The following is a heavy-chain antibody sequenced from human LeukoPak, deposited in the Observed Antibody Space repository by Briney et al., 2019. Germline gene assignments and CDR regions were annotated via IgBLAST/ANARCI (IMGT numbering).Heavy chain of an antibody. V-gene: IGHV3-48*03. D-gene: IGHD6-19*01. CDR2: IGRSGRPR. J-gene: IGHJ4*02. CDR3: ARLAVASDFDY. Sequence: GGTLRLSCAVSGLPFSFYYMNWVCQAPGQGLEWVSNIGRSGRPRYHADSLKGRFYISRDNAKNSLYLQMNSLRVEDTGVYYCARLAVASDFDYWGQGAPVTVSS. CDR1: GLPFSFYY.